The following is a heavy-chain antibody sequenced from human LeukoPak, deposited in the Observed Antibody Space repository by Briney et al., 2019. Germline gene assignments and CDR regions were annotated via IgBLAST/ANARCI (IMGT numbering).Heavy chain of an antibody. CDR3: TRHSTSSAPSAY. CDR2: ISNSGGT. V-gene: IGHV4-59*08. Sequence: SETLSLTCTVSGASISSYYWTWVRQPPGKGLEWIGYISNSGGTNYNPSLTRRVTISVDTSKNQFSLKLTSVTAADTAIYFCTRHSTSSAPSAYWSQGTLVTVSS. J-gene: IGHJ4*02. CDR1: GASISSYY. D-gene: IGHD2-2*01.